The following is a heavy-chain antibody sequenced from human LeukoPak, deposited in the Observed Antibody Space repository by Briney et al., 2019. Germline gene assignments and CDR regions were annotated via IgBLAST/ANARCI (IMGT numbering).Heavy chain of an antibody. D-gene: IGHD3-22*01. Sequence: PGGSLRLSCAASGFTFSDYYMSWIRQAPGKGLEWVSYISSSGSTIYYADSVKGRFTISRDNAKNSLYLQMNSLRAEDTAVYYCARELWEGYYDSSRYSAFDYWGQGTLVTVSS. J-gene: IGHJ4*02. CDR1: GFTFSDYY. V-gene: IGHV3-11*01. CDR2: ISSSGSTI. CDR3: ARELWEGYYDSSRYSAFDY.